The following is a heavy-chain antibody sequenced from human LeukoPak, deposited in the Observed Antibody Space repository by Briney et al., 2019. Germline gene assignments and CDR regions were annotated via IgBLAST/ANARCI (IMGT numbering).Heavy chain of an antibody. V-gene: IGHV3-7*01. CDR1: GFTFSSYW. Sequence: PGGSLRLSCAASGFTFSSYWMSWVRQAPGKGLEWVANIKQDGSEKYYVDSVKGRFTISRDNAKNSLYLQMNSLRAEDTAVYYCARVFAGEPYDSSGYLPDWGQGTLVTVSS. J-gene: IGHJ4*02. D-gene: IGHD3-22*01. CDR3: ARVFAGEPYDSSGYLPD. CDR2: IKQDGSEK.